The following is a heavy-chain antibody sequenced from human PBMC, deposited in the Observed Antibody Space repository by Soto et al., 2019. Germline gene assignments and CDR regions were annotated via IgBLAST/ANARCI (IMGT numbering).Heavy chain of an antibody. CDR2: IFPSGTT. Sequence: SETLSLTFGVSGGSLNAATYSSNWSRQPPGKGLEWIGYIFPSGTTYYNQYLKSRVTISIDVSKNQFSLSLRSLTAADTAVYYCARSREFDYWGQGTLVTVS. CDR3: ARSREFDY. D-gene: IGHD6-13*01. CDR1: GGSLNAATYS. V-gene: IGHV4-30-2*01. J-gene: IGHJ4*02.